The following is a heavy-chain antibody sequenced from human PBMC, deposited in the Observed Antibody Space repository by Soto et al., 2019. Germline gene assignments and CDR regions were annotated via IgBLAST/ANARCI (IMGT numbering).Heavy chain of an antibody. J-gene: IGHJ4*02. V-gene: IGHV5-10-1*01. Sequence: KVSCKASGYTFTSYGISWVRQMPGKGLEWMGRIDPSDSYTNYSPSFQGHVTISADKSIRTAFLQWSSLKASDTAMYYCARLRVGFGELLTYWGQGTLVTVSS. CDR3: ARLRVGFGELLTY. CDR2: IDPSDSYT. CDR1: GYTFTSYG. D-gene: IGHD3-10*01.